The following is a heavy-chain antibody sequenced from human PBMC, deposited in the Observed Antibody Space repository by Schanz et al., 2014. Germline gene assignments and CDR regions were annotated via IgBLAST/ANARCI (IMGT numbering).Heavy chain of an antibody. J-gene: IGHJ6*03. CDR2: IKSKIDGGTT. CDR3: TTVERITIFEVVPYYYYYMDV. Sequence: VQLVESGGGLVKPGGSLRLSCAASGFTFSNTWMNWVRQIPGKGLEWIGRIKSKIDGGTTDYAAPVKGRFTISRDDSKNTLYLQMNSLKTEDTAVYYCTTVERITIFEVVPYYYYYMDVWGKGTTVTVAS. V-gene: IGHV3-15*01. D-gene: IGHD3-3*01. CDR1: GFTFSNTW.